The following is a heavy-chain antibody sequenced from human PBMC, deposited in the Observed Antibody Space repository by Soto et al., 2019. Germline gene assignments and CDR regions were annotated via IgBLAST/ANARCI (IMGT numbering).Heavy chain of an antibody. J-gene: IGHJ4*02. D-gene: IGHD3-3*01. V-gene: IGHV3-23*01. CDR2: VDGTVGGT. Sequence: GGSLRISCAASGFTFSDYAMSWVRQAPGRVLEWVSSVDGTVGGTYYACSVKGRLTISRDKAKNTLYLQMNSLRAEDTAVYYCAKDRAGVVGATTCEYWGQGTLGTVYS. CDR3: AKDRAGVVGATTCEY. CDR1: GFTFSDYA.